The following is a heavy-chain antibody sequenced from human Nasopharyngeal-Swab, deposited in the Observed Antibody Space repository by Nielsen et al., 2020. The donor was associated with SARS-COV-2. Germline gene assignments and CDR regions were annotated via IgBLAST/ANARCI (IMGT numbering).Heavy chain of an antibody. CDR3: ARDLGLKAYYYGMDV. CDR2: INPNSGGT. Sequence: ASVKVSCKASGGTFSSYAISWVRQAPGQGLEWMGRINPNSGGTNYAQKFQGRVTMTRDTSISTAYMELSRLRSDDTAVYYCARDLGLKAYYYGMDVWGQGTTVTVSS. CDR1: GGTFSSYA. J-gene: IGHJ6*02. V-gene: IGHV1-2*06. D-gene: IGHD3/OR15-3a*01.